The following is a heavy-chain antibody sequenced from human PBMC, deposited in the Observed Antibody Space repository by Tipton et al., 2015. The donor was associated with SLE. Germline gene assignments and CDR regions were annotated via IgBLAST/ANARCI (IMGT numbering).Heavy chain of an antibody. J-gene: IGHJ5*02. D-gene: IGHD3-9*01. Sequence: TLSLTCTVSGGSISSSSYYWGWIRQPPGKGLEWIGYIYYSGSTNYNPSLKSRVTISVDTSKNQFSLKLSSVTAADTAVYYCASSDILTGYSWFDPWGQGTLVTVSS. CDR2: IYYSGST. CDR1: GGSISSSSYY. CDR3: ASSDILTGYSWFDP. V-gene: IGHV4-61*05.